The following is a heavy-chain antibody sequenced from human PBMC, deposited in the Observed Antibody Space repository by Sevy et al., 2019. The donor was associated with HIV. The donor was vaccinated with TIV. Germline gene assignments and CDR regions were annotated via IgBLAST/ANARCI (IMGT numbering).Heavy chain of an antibody. CDR3: AKGNSGSFDY. D-gene: IGHD3-22*01. J-gene: IGHJ4*02. V-gene: IGHV3-7*01. Sequence: GGYLRLSCAASGFSFSTYWMHWVRQAPGKGLERVANIKQDESEKYYVASVKGRFTISRDNAKNSVYLEMSSLRPEDTALYYCAKGNSGSFDYWGQGTLVPVSS. CDR2: IKQDESEK. CDR1: GFSFSTYW.